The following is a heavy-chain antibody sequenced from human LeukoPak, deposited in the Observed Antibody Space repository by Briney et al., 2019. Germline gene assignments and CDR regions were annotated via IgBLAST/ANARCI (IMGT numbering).Heavy chain of an antibody. CDR2: MNPNSGNT. CDR1: GYTFTSYD. D-gene: IGHD3-3*01. V-gene: IGHV1-8*01. CDR3: ARGTPYDFWSGYWGAYYYYYYMDV. J-gene: IGHJ6*03. Sequence: ASVKVSCKASGYTFTSYDINWVRQATGQGLEWMGWMNPNSGNTGYAQKFQGRVTMTRNTSISTAYMELSSLRSEDTAVYYCARGTPYDFWSGYWGAYYYYYYMDVWGKGTTVTVSS.